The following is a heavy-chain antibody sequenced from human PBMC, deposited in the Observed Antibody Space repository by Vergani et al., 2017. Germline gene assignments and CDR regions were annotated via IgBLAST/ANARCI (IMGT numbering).Heavy chain of an antibody. J-gene: IGHJ4*02. Sequence: VQLLESGGGLVKPGGSLRLSCAASRFTFSDYYMSWIRQAPGKGLEWVSYISSSSSYTNYADSVKGRFTISRDNAKNSLYLQMNSLRAEDTAVYYCARDGLGQLGGFDYWGQGTLVTVSS. D-gene: IGHD6-6*01. CDR1: RFTFSDYY. CDR2: ISSSSSYT. V-gene: IGHV3-11*06. CDR3: ARDGLGQLGGFDY.